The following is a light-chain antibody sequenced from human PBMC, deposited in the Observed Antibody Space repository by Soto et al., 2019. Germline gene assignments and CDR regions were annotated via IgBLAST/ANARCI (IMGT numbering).Light chain of an antibody. J-gene: IGLJ1*01. V-gene: IGLV2-11*01. Sequence: QSVLTQPRSVSGSPGQSVTISCTGTNSDVGGYNYVSWYQQYPGKAPKLMISGVSERPSGVPDRFSGSKSGNTASLTISGLQAEDEADYYCASWDDSLNGHVFGTGTKVTVL. CDR1: NSDVGGYNY. CDR2: GVS. CDR3: ASWDDSLNGHV.